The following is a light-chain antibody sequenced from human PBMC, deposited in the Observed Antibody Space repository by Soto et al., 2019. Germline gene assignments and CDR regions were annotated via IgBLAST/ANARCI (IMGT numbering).Light chain of an antibody. CDR1: SSDVGGYNY. CDR3: CSYAGSPDV. CDR2: EVS. Sequence: QSALTQPRSVSGSPGQSVTISCTGTSSDVGGYNYVSWYQQYPGKAPKLMIYEVSKRPSRVPDRFSGSKSGNTASLTISGVQAEDEADYSCCSYAGSPDVFGTGTKVTVL. V-gene: IGLV2-11*01. J-gene: IGLJ1*01.